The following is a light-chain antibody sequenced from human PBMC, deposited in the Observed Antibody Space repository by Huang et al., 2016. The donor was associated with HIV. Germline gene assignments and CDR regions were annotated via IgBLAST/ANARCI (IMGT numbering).Light chain of an antibody. CDR2: DTS. CDR1: QSLTST. J-gene: IGKJ2*01. Sequence: EIVMTQSPATLSLSPGEGATLSCRASQSLTSTLAWYQQKLGQAPRLLSYDTSTRATDVPARFRGIVSGTEFTLTISSLESEDFAVYYCQEYSSWPYTFGQGTKLEIK. V-gene: IGKV3-15*01. CDR3: QEYSSWPYT.